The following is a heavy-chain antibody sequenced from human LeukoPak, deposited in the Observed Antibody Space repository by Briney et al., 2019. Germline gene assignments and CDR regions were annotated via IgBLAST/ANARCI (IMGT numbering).Heavy chain of an antibody. V-gene: IGHV1-46*01. CDR2: INPSGGST. D-gene: IGHD2-15*01. CDR1: GYTFTSYY. CDR3: ARDIVVVVAATPGHDAFDI. J-gene: IGHJ3*02. Sequence: ASVKVSCKASGYTFTSYYMHWVRQAPGQGLEWMGIINPSGGSTSYAQKFQGRVTMTRDTSTSTVYMELSSLRSEDTAVYYCARDIVVVVAATPGHDAFDIWGQGTMVTVSS.